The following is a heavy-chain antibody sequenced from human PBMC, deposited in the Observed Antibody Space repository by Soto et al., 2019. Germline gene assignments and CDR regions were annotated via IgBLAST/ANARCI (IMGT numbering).Heavy chain of an antibody. D-gene: IGHD6-13*01. CDR1: GFTFSDYY. J-gene: IGHJ6*03. V-gene: IGHV3-11*01. CDR3: ATCIAAAATSGWGYYYYYMDV. Sequence: PGGSLRLSCAASGFTFSDYYMSWIRQAPGKGLEWVSYISSSGSTIYYADSVKGRFTISRDNAKSSLYLQMNSLRAEDTAVYYCATCIAAAATSGWGYYYYYMDVWGKGTTVTVSS. CDR2: ISSSGSTI.